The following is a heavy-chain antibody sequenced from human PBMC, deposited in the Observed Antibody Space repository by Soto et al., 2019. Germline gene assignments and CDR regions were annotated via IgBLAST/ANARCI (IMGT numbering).Heavy chain of an antibody. CDR2: IRSKTNNYAT. J-gene: IGHJ4*02. CDR1: GLTFSDSA. CDR3: ASVPPLYVGYFDWLLEPVKFDY. V-gene: IGHV3-73*01. Sequence: PGGSLRLSCAASGLTFSDSAIHWVRQASGKGLEGVGRIRSKTNNYATTYAASVKGRFTISRDDSKNTAYVQINSLKTEDTAVYYCASVPPLYVGYFDWLLEPVKFDYWGQGTLVTVSS. D-gene: IGHD3-9*01.